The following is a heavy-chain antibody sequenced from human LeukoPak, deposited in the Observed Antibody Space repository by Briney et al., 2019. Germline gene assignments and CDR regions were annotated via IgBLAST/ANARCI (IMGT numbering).Heavy chain of an antibody. D-gene: IGHD4-17*01. Sequence: GGSLRLSCAASGFTFSSYWMSWVRQAPGKGLEWVANIKQDGSEKYYVDSVKGRFTISRDNAKNSLYLQMNSLRAEDTAVYYCARAADYGDYVLFDYWGQGTLVTISS. CDR1: GFTFSSYW. V-gene: IGHV3-7*01. CDR3: ARAADYGDYVLFDY. CDR2: IKQDGSEK. J-gene: IGHJ4*02.